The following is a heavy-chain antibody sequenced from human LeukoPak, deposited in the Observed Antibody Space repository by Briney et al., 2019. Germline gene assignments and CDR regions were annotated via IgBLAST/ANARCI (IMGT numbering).Heavy chain of an antibody. V-gene: IGHV1-69*05. D-gene: IGHD3-22*01. CDR1: GGTFSSYA. Sequence: SVKVSCKASGGTFSSYAISWVRQAPGQGLEWMGGIIPIFGTANYAQKFQGRVTITTDESTSTAYMELSSLRSEDTAVYYCARVADSSGYHSGDWGQGTLVTVST. CDR3: ARVADSSGYHSGD. J-gene: IGHJ4*02. CDR2: IIPIFGTA.